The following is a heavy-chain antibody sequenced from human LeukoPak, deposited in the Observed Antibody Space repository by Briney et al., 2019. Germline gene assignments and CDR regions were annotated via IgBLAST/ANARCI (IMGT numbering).Heavy chain of an antibody. CDR2: TSGNGAAT. D-gene: IGHD5-12*01. CDR3: AKVLRWTSGLREHDAFDI. Sequence: GALRLSCAASGFSFSSFGMSWVRQAPGKRLEWVSTTSGNGAATYYADSVKGRFTISRDNSKNTLHLQMNSLRPEDTAVYYCAKVLRWTSGLREHDAFDIWGQGTMVTVSS. V-gene: IGHV3-23*01. CDR1: GFSFSSFG. J-gene: IGHJ3*02.